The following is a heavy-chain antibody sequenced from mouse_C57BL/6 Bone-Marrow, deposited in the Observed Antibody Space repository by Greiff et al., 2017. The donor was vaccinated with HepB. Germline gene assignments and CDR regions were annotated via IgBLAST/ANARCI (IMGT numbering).Heavy chain of an antibody. CDR1: GYTFTSYG. Sequence: VQLQESGAELARPGASVKLSCKASGYTFTSYGISWVKQRTGQGLEWIGELYPRSGNTYYNEKFKGKATLTADKSSSTAYMELRSLTSEDSAVYFCARDYYGSSYVAWFAYWGQGTLVTVSA. D-gene: IGHD1-1*01. CDR3: ARDYYGSSYVAWFAY. J-gene: IGHJ3*01. V-gene: IGHV1-81*01. CDR2: LYPRSGNT.